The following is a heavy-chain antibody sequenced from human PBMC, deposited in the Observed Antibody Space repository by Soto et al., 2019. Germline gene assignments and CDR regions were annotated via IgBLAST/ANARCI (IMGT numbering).Heavy chain of an antibody. D-gene: IGHD3-10*01. V-gene: IGHV3-15*07. CDR2: IKSKTDGETT. Sequence: EVQLVESGGGLVKPGDSLRLSCAASGFTFGNGWMNWVRQAPGKGLEWVGRIKSKTDGETTDYAAPVKGRFTISRDDSKNTLYLQMNNLETEDTAVYYCRWFHYWGQGTLVTVSS. CDR1: GFTFGNGW. CDR3: RWFHY. J-gene: IGHJ4*02.